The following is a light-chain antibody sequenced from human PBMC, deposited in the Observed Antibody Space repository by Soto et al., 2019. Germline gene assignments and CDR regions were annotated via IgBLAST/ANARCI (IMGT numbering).Light chain of an antibody. V-gene: IGKV1-27*01. CDR2: AAS. J-gene: IGKJ3*01. CDR1: QGISNY. CDR3: QKYNSVSFT. Sequence: DIQMTQSPSSLSASVGDRVTITCRASQGISNYLAWYQQKPGKVPKLPIYAASTLQSGVPSRFSGSGSGTDFTLTISSLQPEDVATYYCQKYNSVSFTFGPGTKVDIK.